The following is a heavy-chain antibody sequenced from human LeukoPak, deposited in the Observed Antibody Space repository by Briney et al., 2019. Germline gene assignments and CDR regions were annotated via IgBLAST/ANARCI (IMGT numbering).Heavy chain of an antibody. CDR2: INYRGDTT. CDR3: ATGGGSDTFHY. CDR1: GFTFSTYA. V-gene: IGHV3-23*01. Sequence: GGSLRHSCAASGFTFSTYAMSWVRQAPGKGLEWVSAINYRGDTTYYANSVKGRFTISRDNSKNTLFLQMSSLSAEDTAVYYCATGGGSDTFHYWGQGTLVTVSS. J-gene: IGHJ4*02. D-gene: IGHD2-15*01.